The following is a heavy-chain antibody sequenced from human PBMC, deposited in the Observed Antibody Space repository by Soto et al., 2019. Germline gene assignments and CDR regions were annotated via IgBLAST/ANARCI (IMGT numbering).Heavy chain of an antibody. Sequence: QVQLVQSGAEVKKHGASVKDSCKASGYTITSYVISWVRQAPEQELEWMGWISAYNGNTNYAHKLQGRVTMTTDTYTSTAYMELRSLSSDDTAVYYCARGLYSGSYFMDWGQGTLVTVSS. CDR3: ARGLYSGSYFMD. CDR1: GYTITSYV. V-gene: IGHV1-18*01. CDR2: ISAYNGNT. D-gene: IGHD1-26*01. J-gene: IGHJ4*02.